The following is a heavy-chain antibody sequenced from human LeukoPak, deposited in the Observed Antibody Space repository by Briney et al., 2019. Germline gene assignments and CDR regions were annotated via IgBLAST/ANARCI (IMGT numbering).Heavy chain of an antibody. Sequence: GGSLRLSCAASEFIFSSYAMSWVRQAPGKGLEWVSAISGSGTSTYYADSVKGRFTISRDNSKNTLYLQMNSLRAEDTAIYYCAKAGYCVGGSCLKFGSWGQGTLVTVSS. CDR3: AKAGYCVGGSCLKFGS. J-gene: IGHJ4*02. CDR1: EFIFSSYA. D-gene: IGHD2-15*01. CDR2: ISGSGTST. V-gene: IGHV3-23*01.